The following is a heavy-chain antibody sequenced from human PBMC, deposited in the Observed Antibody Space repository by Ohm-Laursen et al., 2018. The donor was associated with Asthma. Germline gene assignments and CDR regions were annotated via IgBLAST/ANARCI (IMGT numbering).Heavy chain of an antibody. CDR2: GGSYYDGRIK. CDR1: GFTFRSYS. Sequence: SLRLSCAASGFTFRSYSMHWVRQAPGKGLEWVAVGGSYYDGRIKYYADSVNGRFTVSRDDSKNTLYLQMNSLRPDDTTVYYYARNVMEWYLPAFDFWGQGTLVAVSS. J-gene: IGHJ4*02. D-gene: IGHD3-3*01. V-gene: IGHV3-30*04. CDR3: ARNVMEWYLPAFDF.